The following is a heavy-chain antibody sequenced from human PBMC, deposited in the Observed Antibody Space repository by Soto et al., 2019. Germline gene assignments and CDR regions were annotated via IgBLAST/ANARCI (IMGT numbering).Heavy chain of an antibody. D-gene: IGHD3-10*01. CDR2: IYYLGST. V-gene: IGHV4-59*01. CDR1: GGSMSEYF. CDR3: ARDGYDGSGSPYPAY. J-gene: IGHJ4*02. Sequence: SETLSLTCRVSGGSMSEYFGRWMRQSPGKGLEWIGYIYYLGSTDYNPSLKSRVTISVDTSERQFSLRLTSVTAADTAVYYCARDGYDGSGSPYPAYWGPGTQVTVS.